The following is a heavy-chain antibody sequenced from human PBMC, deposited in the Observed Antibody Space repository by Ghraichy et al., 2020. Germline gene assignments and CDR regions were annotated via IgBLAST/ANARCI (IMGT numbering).Heavy chain of an antibody. J-gene: IGHJ5*02. CDR2: FYYTGDT. CDR3: VSHGVGCLGGSCYSASFDP. CDR1: GGSFTSWHYY. V-gene: IGHV4-39*01. D-gene: IGHD2-15*01. Sequence: SESLSLTCIVSGGSFTSWHYYWGWIRRPPGKGLEWIGCFYYTGDTSYNKSLKSRVIISVDTSKTEISLKMFSVTAADTAVYYCVSHGVGCLGGSCYSASFDPWLQGTLVTVA.